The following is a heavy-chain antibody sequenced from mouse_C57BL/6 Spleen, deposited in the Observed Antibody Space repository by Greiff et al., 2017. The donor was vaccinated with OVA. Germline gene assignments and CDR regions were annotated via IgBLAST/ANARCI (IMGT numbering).Heavy chain of an antibody. CDR3: ASNYVGYFDV. J-gene: IGHJ1*03. CDR2: INPNYGTT. Sequence: VQLQQSGPELVKPGASVKISCKASGSSFTDYNMNWVKQSNGKSLEWIGVINPNYGTTSYNQQFKGKATLTVDQSSSTAYMPLNSLTSGDSAVYYCASNYVGYFDVWGTGTTVTVSS. CDR1: GSSFTDYN. D-gene: IGHD2-1*01. V-gene: IGHV1-39*01.